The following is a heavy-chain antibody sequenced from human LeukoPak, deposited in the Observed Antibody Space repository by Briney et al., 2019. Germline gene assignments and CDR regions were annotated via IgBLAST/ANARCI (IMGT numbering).Heavy chain of an antibody. CDR1: GGSTSSDY. CDR2: IHYSGST. V-gene: IGHV4-59*01. CDR3: ARVASSGWSGGPFEY. J-gene: IGHJ4*02. D-gene: IGHD6-19*01. Sequence: SETLSLTRAVSGGSTSSDYWSSVRQPPPERLECIGYIHYSGSTQYNPSRKSRLSISLDTSKNQFSLKVNSVTAADTAVYYCARVASSGWSGGPFEYWGQGTLVTVSS.